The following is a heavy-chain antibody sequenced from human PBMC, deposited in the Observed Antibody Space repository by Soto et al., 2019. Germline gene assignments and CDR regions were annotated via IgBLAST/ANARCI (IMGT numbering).Heavy chain of an antibody. CDR2: NYYSGST. CDR1: GGSISSSSYY. V-gene: IGHV4-39*01. Sequence: SETLSLTCTVSGGSISSSSYYWGWIRQPPGKGLEWIGSNYYSGSTYYNPSLKSRVTISVDTSKIQFSLKLISVTAADTAVYYCARQVWSYDILTGYPFDYWGQGTLVTVSS. D-gene: IGHD3-9*01. J-gene: IGHJ4*02. CDR3: ARQVWSYDILTGYPFDY.